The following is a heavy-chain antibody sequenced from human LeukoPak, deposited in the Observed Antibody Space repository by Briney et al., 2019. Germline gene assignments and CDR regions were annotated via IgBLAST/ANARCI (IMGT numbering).Heavy chain of an antibody. CDR2: IYYSGST. CDR1: GGSISSYY. J-gene: IGHJ4*02. D-gene: IGHD3-22*01. CDR3: ARQLSGSLDY. V-gene: IGHV4-59*08. Sequence: PSETLSLTCTVSGGSISSYYWSWIRQPPGKGLEWIGYIYYSGSTNYNPSLKSRVTISVDTSKNQFSLKLSSVTAADTAVYHCARQLSGSLDYWGQGTLVTVSS.